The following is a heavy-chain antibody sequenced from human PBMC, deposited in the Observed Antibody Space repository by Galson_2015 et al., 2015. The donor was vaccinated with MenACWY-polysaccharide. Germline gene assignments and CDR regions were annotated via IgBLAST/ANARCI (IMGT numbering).Heavy chain of an antibody. CDR1: GFTFTSYA. D-gene: IGHD3-3*01. J-gene: IGHJ5*02. CDR3: AKDLTDFWSVAVRFDH. CDR2: IRSSGTNT. Sequence: SLRLSCAASGFTFTSYAMSWVRQAPGKGLEWVSAIRSSGTNTYYADSVKGRFTISRDNSKNTLYLQMNSLRAEDTAVYYCAKDLTDFWSVAVRFDHWGQATLVTVSS. V-gene: IGHV3-23*01.